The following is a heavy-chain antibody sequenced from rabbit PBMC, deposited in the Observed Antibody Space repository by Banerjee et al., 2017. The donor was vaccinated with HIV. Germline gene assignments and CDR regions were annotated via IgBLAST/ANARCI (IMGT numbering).Heavy chain of an antibody. CDR1: GFSFSSSYH. J-gene: IGHJ4*01. Sequence: QEQLKETGGGLVQPEGSLTLTCTASGFSFSSSYHTCWVRQAPGKGPEWIACIYTTDGSTYYANWVNGRFTISRSTSLNTVTLQMTSLTAADTATYFCARVITIPYYFDLWGPGTLVTVS. V-gene: IGHV1S47*01. CDR2: IYTTDGST. CDR3: ARVITIPYYFDL. D-gene: IGHD2-1*01.